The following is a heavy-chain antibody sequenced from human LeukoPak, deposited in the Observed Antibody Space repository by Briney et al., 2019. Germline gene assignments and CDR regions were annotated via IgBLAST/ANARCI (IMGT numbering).Heavy chain of an antibody. Sequence: PGGSLRLSCAASGFIFSGYGMHWVRQAPGKGLQWVTFIRYEGSNKYYADSVKGRFTISRDSSKNTLYLQMNSLRVEDTAVYYCAKESDVAAAGIDYWGQGTLVTVSS. CDR2: IRYEGSNK. CDR3: AKESDVAAAGIDY. CDR1: GFIFSGYG. D-gene: IGHD6-13*01. V-gene: IGHV3-30*02. J-gene: IGHJ4*02.